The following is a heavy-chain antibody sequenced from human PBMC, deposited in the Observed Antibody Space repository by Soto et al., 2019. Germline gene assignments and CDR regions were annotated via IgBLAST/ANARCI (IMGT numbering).Heavy chain of an antibody. J-gene: IGHJ4*02. CDR1: GFNFNYYA. CDR2: IDAAGNT. CDR3: AKDHPSNGWPAFDH. D-gene: IGHD6-19*01. V-gene: IGHV3-23*01. Sequence: EVQLLESGGGLVQPGWSLRLSCTASGFNFNYYAMSWVRQAPGKGLEWVSSIDAAGNTYHADSVKGRFTISSDRSKNTLYLQMNSLRADDTATYYCAKDHPSNGWPAFDHWGQGTLVTVSS.